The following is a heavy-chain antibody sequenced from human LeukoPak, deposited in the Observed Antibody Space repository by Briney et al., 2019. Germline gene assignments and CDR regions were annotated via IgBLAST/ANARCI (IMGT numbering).Heavy chain of an antibody. Sequence: ASVKVSCKASGYTFTSYDINWVRQATGQGLEWMGWMNPNSGNTGYAQKFQGRVTITADKSTSTAYMELSSLRSEDTAVYYCAAYYDILTGYYSWGQGTLVTVSS. V-gene: IGHV1-8*01. CDR2: MNPNSGNT. D-gene: IGHD3-9*01. CDR3: AAYYDILTGYYS. CDR1: GYTFTSYD. J-gene: IGHJ5*02.